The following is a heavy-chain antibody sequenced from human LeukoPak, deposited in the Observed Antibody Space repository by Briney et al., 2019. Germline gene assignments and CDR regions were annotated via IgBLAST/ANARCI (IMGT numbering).Heavy chain of an antibody. Sequence: SETLSLTCTVSGGXISSYYWSWIRQPPGKGLEWIGYIYYSGSTNYNPSLKSRVTISVDTSKNQFSLKLSSVTAADTAVYYCARARGKVVTAPLDYWGQGTLVTVSS. CDR2: IYYSGST. CDR3: ARARGKVVTAPLDY. D-gene: IGHD2-21*02. J-gene: IGHJ4*02. V-gene: IGHV4-59*01. CDR1: GGXISSYY.